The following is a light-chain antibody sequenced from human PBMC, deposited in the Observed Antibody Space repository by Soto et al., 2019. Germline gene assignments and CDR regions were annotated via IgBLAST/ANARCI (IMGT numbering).Light chain of an antibody. Sequence: QSVLTQSPSASASLGASVKPTCTLSSGHSSYAIAWHQQQPEKGPRYLMKLNSDGSHSKGDGIPDRFSGSSSGAERYLTISSLQSEDEADYYCQTWVTGIQVFGGGTKLTVL. CDR2: LNSDGSH. CDR1: SGHSSYA. J-gene: IGLJ2*01. CDR3: QTWVTGIQV. V-gene: IGLV4-69*01.